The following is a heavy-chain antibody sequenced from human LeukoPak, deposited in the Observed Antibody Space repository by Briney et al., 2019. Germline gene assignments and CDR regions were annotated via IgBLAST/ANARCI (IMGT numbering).Heavy chain of an antibody. CDR2: FYYSGST. V-gene: IGHV4-39*01. D-gene: IGHD1-1*01. CDR3: ARLWRAAIDY. J-gene: IGHJ4*02. Sequence: SETLSLTCTVVPGGSISSSSYYWGWIRQPPGKGLEWIGSFYYSGSTYYNPSLKSRVTISADTSKNQFSLKLSSVTAADTAVYYCARLWRAAIDYGGQGILVTVSS. CDR1: GGSISSSSYY.